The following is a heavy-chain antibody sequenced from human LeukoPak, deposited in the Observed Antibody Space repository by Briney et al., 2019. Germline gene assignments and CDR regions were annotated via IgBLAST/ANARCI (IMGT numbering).Heavy chain of an antibody. CDR2: IYSGGST. D-gene: IGHD5-12*01. V-gene: IGHV3-66*01. CDR3: ARASSLRSGYDRFFDY. Sequence: GGSLRLSCAASGFTVSSNYMSWVRPAPGKGLEWGSVIYSGGSTYYADSVKGRFTISSDNSKNTLYLQMTRLRAEDTAVYYCARASSLRSGYDRFFDYWGQGTLVTVSS. CDR1: GFTVSSNY. J-gene: IGHJ4*02.